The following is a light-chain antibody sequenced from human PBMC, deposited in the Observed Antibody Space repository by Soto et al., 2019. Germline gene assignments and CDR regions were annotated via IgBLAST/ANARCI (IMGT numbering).Light chain of an antibody. CDR3: QQYKNWPPIT. CDR1: QSVSSS. CDR2: GAS. Sequence: EIMMTQSPPTLSVSPGERATLSCRASQSVSSSLAWYQQKPGQAPRLLIYGASTRATGTPARFSGSGSGTEFTLTISSLLSEDFAVYYCQQYKNWPPITFGQGTRLEIK. J-gene: IGKJ5*01. V-gene: IGKV3-15*01.